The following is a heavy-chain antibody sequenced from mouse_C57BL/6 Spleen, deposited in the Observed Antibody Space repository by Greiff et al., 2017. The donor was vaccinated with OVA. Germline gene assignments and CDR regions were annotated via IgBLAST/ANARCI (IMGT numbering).Heavy chain of an antibody. CDR2: INPNNGGT. J-gene: IGHJ4*01. CDR1: GYTFTDYY. CDR3: ASSSGYPYYAMDY. V-gene: IGHV1-26*01. Sequence: EVQLQQSGPELVKPGASVKISCKASGYTFTDYYMNWVKQSHGKSLEWIGDINPNNGGTSYNQKFKGKATLTVDKSSSTAYMELRSLTSEDSAVYYCASSSGYPYYAMDYWGQGTSVTVSS. D-gene: IGHD3-2*02.